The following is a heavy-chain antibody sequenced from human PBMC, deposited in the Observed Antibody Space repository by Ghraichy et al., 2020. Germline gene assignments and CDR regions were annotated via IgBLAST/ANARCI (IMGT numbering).Heavy chain of an antibody. CDR1: GYTFTSYA. Sequence: ASVKVSCKASGYTFTSYAMHWVRQAPGQRLEWMGWINAGNGNTKYSQKFQSRVTITRDTSASTAYMELSSLRSEDTAVYYCARVAYDFWSGSAPFDYWGQGTLVTVSS. J-gene: IGHJ4*02. V-gene: IGHV1-3*01. CDR3: ARVAYDFWSGSAPFDY. CDR2: INAGNGNT. D-gene: IGHD3-3*01.